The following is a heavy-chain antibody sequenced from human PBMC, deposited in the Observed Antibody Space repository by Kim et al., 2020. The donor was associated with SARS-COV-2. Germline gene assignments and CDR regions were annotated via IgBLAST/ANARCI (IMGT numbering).Heavy chain of an antibody. D-gene: IGHD6-19*01. CDR2: IYYSGST. Sequence: SETLSLTCTVSGGSISSSSYYWGWIRQPPGKGLEWIGSIYYSGSTYYNPSLKSRVTISVDTSKNQFSLKLSSVTAADTAVYYCATLQWLVRGGNYWGQGTLVTVSS. CDR3: ATLQWLVRGGNY. CDR1: GGSISSSSYY. J-gene: IGHJ4*02. V-gene: IGHV4-39*01.